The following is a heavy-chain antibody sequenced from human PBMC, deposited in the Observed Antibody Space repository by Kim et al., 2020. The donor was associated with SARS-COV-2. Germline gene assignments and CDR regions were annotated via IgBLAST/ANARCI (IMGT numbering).Heavy chain of an antibody. CDR3: AKDLTYGMDV. D-gene: IGHD7-27*01. Sequence: GGSLRLSCAASGFTFSSYGMHWVRQAPGKGLEWVAVISYDGSNKYYADSVKGRFTISRDNSKNTLYLQMNSLRAEDTAVYYCAKDLTYGMDVWGQGTTVTVSS. V-gene: IGHV3-30*18. CDR1: GFTFSSYG. J-gene: IGHJ6*02. CDR2: ISYDGSNK.